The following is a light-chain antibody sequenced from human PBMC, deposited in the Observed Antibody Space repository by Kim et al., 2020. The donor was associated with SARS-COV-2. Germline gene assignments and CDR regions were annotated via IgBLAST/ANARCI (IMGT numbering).Light chain of an antibody. J-gene: IGLJ2*01. V-gene: IGLV3-1*01. CDR2: QDR. CDR1: KLGDKY. Sequence: LSPGQAASITFSGVKLGDKYACWYQQKPGQSPVLVIYQDRQRPSGFPVRFSGSNSGNTATLTISGTQAMDEADYYCQAWDSALMVFGGGTQLTVL. CDR3: QAWDSALMV.